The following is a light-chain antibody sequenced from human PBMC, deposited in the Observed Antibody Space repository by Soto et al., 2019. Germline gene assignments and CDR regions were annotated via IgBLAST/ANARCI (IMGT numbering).Light chain of an antibody. J-gene: IGKJ5*01. Sequence: DIQMTQSPSTLSGSVGDRVTITCRASQTISSWLAWYQQKPGKAPKLLIYKASTLKSGVPSRFSGSGSGTEFTLTITSLQPEDFATYYCQQYYSTPITFGQGTRLEIK. CDR1: QTISSW. V-gene: IGKV1-5*03. CDR3: QQYYSTPIT. CDR2: KAS.